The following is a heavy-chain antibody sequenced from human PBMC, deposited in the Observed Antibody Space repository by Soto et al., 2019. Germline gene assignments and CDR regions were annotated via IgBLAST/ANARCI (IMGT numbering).Heavy chain of an antibody. CDR3: ARPASGYSSSWYYFDY. V-gene: IGHV4-39*01. J-gene: IGHJ4*02. CDR2: IYYSGST. D-gene: IGHD6-13*01. CDR1: GGSISSSSYY. Sequence: PSETLSLTCTVSGGSISSSSYYCGWIRQPPGKGLEWIGSIYYSGSTYYNPSLKSRVTISVDTSKNQFSLKLSSVTAADTAVYYCARPASGYSSSWYYFDYWGQGTLVTVSS.